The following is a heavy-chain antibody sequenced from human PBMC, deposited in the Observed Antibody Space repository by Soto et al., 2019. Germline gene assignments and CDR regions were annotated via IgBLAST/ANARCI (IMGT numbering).Heavy chain of an antibody. CDR3: ARRSRYCSGGSCYKAGEGAFDI. CDR1: GYSFTSYW. D-gene: IGHD2-15*01. CDR2: IYPGDSDT. Sequence: GESLKISCKGSGYSFTSYWIGWVRQMPGKGLEWMGIIYPGDSDTRYSPSFQGPVTISADKSISTAYLQWSSLKASDTAMYYCARRSRYCSGGSCYKAGEGAFDIWGQGTMVTVSS. J-gene: IGHJ3*02. V-gene: IGHV5-51*01.